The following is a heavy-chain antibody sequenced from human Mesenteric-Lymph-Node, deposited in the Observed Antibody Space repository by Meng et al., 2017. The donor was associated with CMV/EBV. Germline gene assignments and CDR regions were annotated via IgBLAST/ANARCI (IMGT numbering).Heavy chain of an antibody. CDR2: IFHSGST. J-gene: IGHJ4*02. D-gene: IGHD3-10*01. V-gene: IGHV4-4*02. Sequence: ISSGGWWSWVRQSPEKGLEWIGQIFHSGSTNYNPSFKSRVTISVDKSKNQFSLRLTSVTAADTAVYYCARAGRLISFYYGSGSYPHDYWGQGALVTVSS. CDR3: ARAGRLISFYYGSGSYPHDY. CDR1: ISSGGW.